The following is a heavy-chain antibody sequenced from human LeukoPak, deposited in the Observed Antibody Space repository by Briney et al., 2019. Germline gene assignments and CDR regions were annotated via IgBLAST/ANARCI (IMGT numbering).Heavy chain of an antibody. V-gene: IGHV3-48*03. D-gene: IGHD6-19*01. CDR1: GFTFSSYE. CDR3: ARDVGLVAGSYFDY. Sequence: WGSLRLSCAASGFTFSSYEMNWVRQAPGKGLEWVSYISSSGSTIYYADSVKGRFTISRDNAKNSLYLQMNSLRAEDTAVYYCARDVGLVAGSYFDYWGQGTLVTVSS. J-gene: IGHJ4*02. CDR2: ISSSGSTI.